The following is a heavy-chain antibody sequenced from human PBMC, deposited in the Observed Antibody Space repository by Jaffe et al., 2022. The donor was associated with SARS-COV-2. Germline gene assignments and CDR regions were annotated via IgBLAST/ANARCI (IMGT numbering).Heavy chain of an antibody. J-gene: IGHJ6*03. D-gene: IGHD4-17*01. V-gene: IGHV7-4-1*02. Sequence: QVQLVQSGSELKKPGASVKVSCKASGYTFTSYAMNWVRQAPGQGLEWMGWINTNTGNPTYAQGFTGRFVFSLDTSVSTAYLQISSLKAEDTAVYYCAREFDTTVTSWVGMNYYYYMDVWGKGTTVTVSS. CDR2: INTNTGNP. CDR1: GYTFTSYA. CDR3: AREFDTTVTSWVGMNYYYYMDV.